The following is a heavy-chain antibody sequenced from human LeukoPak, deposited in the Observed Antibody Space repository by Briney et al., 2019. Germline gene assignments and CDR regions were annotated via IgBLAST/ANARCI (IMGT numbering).Heavy chain of an antibody. Sequence: GPSLTLSCAASAPTVSTNYMSWVSQPPGKWLEWVSFLYSGRRTYYAASVEGRFTLSRDSSKNTLFLQMNDLRAEDTAVYYCARVGDHFHWYLDLWGRGTLVTVSS. CDR3: ARVGDHFHWYLDL. D-gene: IGHD3-3*02. V-gene: IGHV3-53*01. CDR2: LYSGRRT. J-gene: IGHJ2*01. CDR1: APTVSTNY.